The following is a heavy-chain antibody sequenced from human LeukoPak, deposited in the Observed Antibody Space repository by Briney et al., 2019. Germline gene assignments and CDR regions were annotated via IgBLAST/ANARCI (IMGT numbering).Heavy chain of an antibody. J-gene: IGHJ4*02. Sequence: SETLSLTCTVSGGSISSGDYYWSWIRQPPGKGLEWIGYIYYSGSTYYNPSLKSRVTISVDTSKNQFSLKLSSVTAADTAVYYCARGYYDILTGPYPYGPDDYWGQGTLITVSS. D-gene: IGHD3-9*01. CDR1: GGSISSGDYY. CDR3: ARGYYDILTGPYPYGPDDY. V-gene: IGHV4-30-4*01. CDR2: IYYSGST.